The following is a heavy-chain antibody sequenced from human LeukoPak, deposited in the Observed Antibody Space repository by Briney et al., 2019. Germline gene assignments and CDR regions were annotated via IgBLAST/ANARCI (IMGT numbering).Heavy chain of an antibody. CDR1: GGSIRGSYYY. CDR3: ARDLAVAGNYFDY. D-gene: IGHD6-19*01. Sequence: SETLSLTCTVSGGSIRGSYYYWGWIRQPPGKGLEWIGYIYYSGSTYYNPSLKSRVTISVDTSKNQFSLKLSSVTAADTAVYYCARDLAVAGNYFDYWGQGTLVTVSS. J-gene: IGHJ4*02. CDR2: IYYSGST. V-gene: IGHV4-30-4*08.